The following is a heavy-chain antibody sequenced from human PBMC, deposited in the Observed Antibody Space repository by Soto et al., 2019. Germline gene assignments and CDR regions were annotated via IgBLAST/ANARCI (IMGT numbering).Heavy chain of an antibody. CDR1: GFTFDDYT. Sequence: EVQLVESGGVVVQPGGSLRLSCAASGFTFDDYTMHWVRQAPGKGLEWVSLISWDGGSTYYADSVKGRFTISRDNSKNFLYLQMNSLRTEDTALYYCAKDMGIAAAGYFDYWGQGTLVTVSS. V-gene: IGHV3-43*01. J-gene: IGHJ4*02. CDR3: AKDMGIAAAGYFDY. D-gene: IGHD6-13*01. CDR2: ISWDGGST.